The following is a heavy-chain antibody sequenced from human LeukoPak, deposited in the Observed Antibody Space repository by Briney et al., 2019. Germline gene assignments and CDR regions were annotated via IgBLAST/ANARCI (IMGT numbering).Heavy chain of an antibody. Sequence: ASVKVSCKASGYTFTSYDINWVRQATGQGLEWMGWMNPNSGNTGYAQKFQGRVTMTRNTSISTAYMELSSLRSEDTAVYYCARQKVTYDYVWGSYRHNWFDPWGQGTLVTVSS. CDR3: ARQKVTYDYVWGSYRHNWFDP. V-gene: IGHV1-8*01. D-gene: IGHD3-16*02. J-gene: IGHJ5*01. CDR2: MNPNSGNT. CDR1: GYTFTSYD.